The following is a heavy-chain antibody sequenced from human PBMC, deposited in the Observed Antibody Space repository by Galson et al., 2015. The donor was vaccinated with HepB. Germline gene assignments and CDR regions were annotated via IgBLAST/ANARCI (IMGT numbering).Heavy chain of an antibody. J-gene: IGHJ4*02. CDR1: GFTFSSYA. V-gene: IGHV3-30*04. CDR3: ARGGGRRGYDRADY. D-gene: IGHD5-12*01. Sequence: SLRLSCAASGFTFSSYAMHWVRQAPGKGLEWVALISHDGSEKYWADSVKGRLTISRDNSKNTLYLQMNSLRPEDTAVYYCARGGGRRGYDRADYWGQGTLVTVSS. CDR2: ISHDGSEK.